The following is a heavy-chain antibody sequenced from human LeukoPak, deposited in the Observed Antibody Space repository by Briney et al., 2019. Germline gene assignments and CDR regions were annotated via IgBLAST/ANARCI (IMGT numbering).Heavy chain of an antibody. CDR3: ATQRGNILTGYPIFDY. CDR2: MNPNSGNT. Sequence: ASVKVSCKASGYTFTSYDINWVRQATGQGLEWMGWMNPNSGNTGYAQKFQGRVTMTEDTSTDTAYMELSSLRSEDTAVYYCATQRGNILTGYPIFDYWGQGTLVTVSS. V-gene: IGHV1-8*02. J-gene: IGHJ4*02. CDR1: GYTFTSYD. D-gene: IGHD3-9*01.